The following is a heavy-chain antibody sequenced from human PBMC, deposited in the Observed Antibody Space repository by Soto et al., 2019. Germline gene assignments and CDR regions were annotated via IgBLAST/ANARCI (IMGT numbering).Heavy chain of an antibody. D-gene: IGHD5-12*01. V-gene: IGHV3-30*18. CDR3: AKDPGQWGYEAYYFDY. Sequence: PGGSLRLSCAASGFTFSSYGMHWVRQAPGKGLEWVAVISYDGSNKYYADSVKGRFTISRDNSKNTLYLQMNSLRAEDTAVYYCAKDPGQWGYEAYYFDYWGQGTLVTVSS. J-gene: IGHJ4*02. CDR1: GFTFSSYG. CDR2: ISYDGSNK.